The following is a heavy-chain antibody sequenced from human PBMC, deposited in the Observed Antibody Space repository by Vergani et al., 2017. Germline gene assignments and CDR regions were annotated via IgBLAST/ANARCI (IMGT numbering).Heavy chain of an antibody. Sequence: QVQLVESGGGLVKPGGSLRLSCAASGFTFSDYYMSWIRQAPGKGLEWVSYISSSSSYKNYADSVKGRFTISRDNAKNSLYLQMNSLRAEDTAVYYCARRSIRGDTAMVTSFDYWGQGTLVTVSS. D-gene: IGHD5-18*01. CDR2: ISSSSSYK. V-gene: IGHV3-11*05. CDR1: GFTFSDYY. CDR3: ARRSIRGDTAMVTSFDY. J-gene: IGHJ4*02.